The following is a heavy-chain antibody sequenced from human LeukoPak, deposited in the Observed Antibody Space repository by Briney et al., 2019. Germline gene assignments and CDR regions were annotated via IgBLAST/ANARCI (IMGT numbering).Heavy chain of an antibody. Sequence: ASVKVSFKASGYTFTSYYMHWVRQAPGQGLEWMGIINPSGGSTSYAQKFQGRVTMTRDTSTSTVYMELSSLRSEDAAVYYCARGYCSSTSSSRIRHWFDPWGQGTLVTVSS. J-gene: IGHJ5*02. CDR3: ARGYCSSTSSSRIRHWFDP. CDR1: GYTFTSYY. V-gene: IGHV1-46*01. CDR2: INPSGGST. D-gene: IGHD2-2*01.